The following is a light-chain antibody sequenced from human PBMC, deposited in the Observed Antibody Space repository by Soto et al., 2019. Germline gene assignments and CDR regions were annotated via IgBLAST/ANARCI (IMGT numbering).Light chain of an antibody. CDR2: GAS. CDR3: QQSYYNPT. CDR1: QSVSNN. J-gene: IGKJ1*01. Sequence: EIVMTQSPATLSVSPGEGATLSCRASQSVSNNYLAWYQQKPGQAPRPLIYGASTRATGIPARFSGSGSGTEFTLTISSLQREDFATYYCQQSYYNPTFGQGTKVDIK. V-gene: IGKV3-15*01.